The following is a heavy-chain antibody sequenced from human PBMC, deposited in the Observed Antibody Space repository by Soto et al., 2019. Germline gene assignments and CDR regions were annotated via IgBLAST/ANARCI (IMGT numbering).Heavy chain of an antibody. V-gene: IGHV4-38-2*02. CDR3: ARDSYYDILTGYYEINWFDP. CDR2: IYHSGST. D-gene: IGHD3-9*01. Sequence: SETLSLTCAVSGYSISSGYYWGWIRQPPGKGLEWIGSIYHSGSTYYNPSLKSRVTISVDTSKNQFSLKLSSVTAADTAVYYCARDSYYDILTGYYEINWFDPWGQGTLVTV. J-gene: IGHJ5*02. CDR1: GYSISSGYY.